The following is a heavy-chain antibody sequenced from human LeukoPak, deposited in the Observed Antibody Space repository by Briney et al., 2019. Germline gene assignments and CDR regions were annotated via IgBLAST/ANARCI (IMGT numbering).Heavy chain of an antibody. CDR2: INPSSGST. J-gene: IGHJ4*02. V-gene: IGHV1-46*01. CDR3: ARADSSGYYYSGVY. D-gene: IGHD3-22*01. CDR1: GYTFTSYY. Sequence: ASVKVSCKASGYTFTSYYMFWVRQAPGQGLEWMGIINPSSGSTNYAQKFQGRVTMTRDTSTSTVYMELSSLRSEDTAVYYCARADSSGYYYSGVYWGQGTLVTVSS.